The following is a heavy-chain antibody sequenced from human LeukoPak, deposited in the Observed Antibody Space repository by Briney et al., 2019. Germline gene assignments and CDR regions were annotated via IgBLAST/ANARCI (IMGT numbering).Heavy chain of an antibody. J-gene: IGHJ3*02. D-gene: IGHD3-22*01. CDR3: AKDEIGGSSGYWGAFDI. Sequence: PGGSLRLSCAASGFSFSSYAMSWVRQAPGKGLEWVSAISGSGGSTYYADSVKGRFTISRDNSKNTLYLQMNSLRAEDTAVYYCAKDEIGGSSGYWGAFDIWGQGTMVTVSS. CDR2: ISGSGGST. CDR1: GFSFSSYA. V-gene: IGHV3-23*01.